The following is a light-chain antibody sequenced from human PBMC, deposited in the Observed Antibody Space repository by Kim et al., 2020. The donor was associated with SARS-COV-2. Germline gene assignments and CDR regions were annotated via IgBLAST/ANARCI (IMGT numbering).Light chain of an antibody. CDR3: QVWDSSSDHPGAV. J-gene: IGLJ2*01. CDR1: NIGSKS. V-gene: IGLV3-21*03. CDR2: DDS. Sequence: GKTARITCGGNNIGSKSGHWYQQKPGQAPVLVVYDDSDRPSGIPERFSGSNSGNTATLTISRVEAGDEADYYCQVWDSSSDHPGAVFGGGTQLTVL.